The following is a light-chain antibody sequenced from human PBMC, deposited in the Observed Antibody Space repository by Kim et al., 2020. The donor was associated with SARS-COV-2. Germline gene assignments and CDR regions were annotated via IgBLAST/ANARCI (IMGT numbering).Light chain of an antibody. Sequence: EIVLTQSPGTLSLSPGERATLSCRASQTITNTYLAWYQQQPGLAPRLLIYGASSRATGIPHRFSGSGSGTDFTLTISSLEPEDFAVYYCQHYGSSLYTFGQGTKLQIE. CDR3: QHYGSSLYT. J-gene: IGKJ2*01. CDR2: GAS. CDR1: QTITNTY. V-gene: IGKV3-20*01.